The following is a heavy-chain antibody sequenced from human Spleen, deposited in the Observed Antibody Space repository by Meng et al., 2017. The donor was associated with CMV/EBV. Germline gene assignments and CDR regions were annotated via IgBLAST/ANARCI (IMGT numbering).Heavy chain of an antibody. D-gene: IGHD2-2*01. V-gene: IGHV1-18*01. Sequence: ASVKVSCKASGGSFSSSAISWVRQAPGQGLEWMGWINAYNRNTNYAQKLQGRVTMTTDTFTSTAYMELRSLRSDDTAVYFCARRDCSSTTCSDSYYYGMDVWGQGTTVTVSS. CDR1: GGSFSSSA. CDR3: ARRDCSSTTCSDSYYYGMDV. CDR2: INAYNRNT. J-gene: IGHJ6*02.